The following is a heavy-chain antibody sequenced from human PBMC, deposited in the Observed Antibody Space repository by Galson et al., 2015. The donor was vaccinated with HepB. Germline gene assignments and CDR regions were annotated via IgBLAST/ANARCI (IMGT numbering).Heavy chain of an antibody. D-gene: IGHD3-3*01. CDR3: AKSTEDYDFWSGYSAYYYGMDV. Sequence: CAISGDSVSSNSAAWNWIRQSPSRGLEWLGRTYYRSKWYNDYAVSVKSRITINPDTSKNQFSLQLNSVTPEDTAVYYCAKSTEDYDFWSGYSAYYYGMDVWGQGTTVTVSS. CDR2: TYYRSKWYN. V-gene: IGHV6-1*01. CDR1: GDSVSSNSAA. J-gene: IGHJ6*02.